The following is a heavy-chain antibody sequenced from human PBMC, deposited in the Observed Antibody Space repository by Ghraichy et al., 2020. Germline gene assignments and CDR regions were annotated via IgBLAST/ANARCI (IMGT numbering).Heavy chain of an antibody. V-gene: IGHV3-23*01. Sequence: GGSLRLSCAASGFTFDSFSTYAMSWVRQAPGQGLEWVSLIGSSGRNSYDADSVKGRFIVSRDNSKDTLYLQMNSLRADDTAVYYCAKVAYGDYGYDGIDIWGHGTMVTVSS. D-gene: IGHD4-17*01. CDR1: GFTFDSFSTYA. CDR3: AKVAYGDYGYDGIDI. CDR2: IGSSGRNS. J-gene: IGHJ3*02.